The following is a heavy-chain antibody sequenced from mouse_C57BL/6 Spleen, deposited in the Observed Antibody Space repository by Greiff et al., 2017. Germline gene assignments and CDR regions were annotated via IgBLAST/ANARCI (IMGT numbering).Heavy chain of an antibody. CDR2: IDPETGGT. V-gene: IGHV1-15*01. J-gene: IGHJ4*01. D-gene: IGHD1-1*01. Sequence: VQLVESGAELVRPGASVTLSCKASGYTFTDYEMHWVKQTPVHGLEWIGAIDPETGGTAYNQKFKGKAILTADKSSSTAYMELRSLTSEDSAVYYCTRYYGSSYAMDYWGQGTSVTVSS. CDR1: GYTFTDYE. CDR3: TRYYGSSYAMDY.